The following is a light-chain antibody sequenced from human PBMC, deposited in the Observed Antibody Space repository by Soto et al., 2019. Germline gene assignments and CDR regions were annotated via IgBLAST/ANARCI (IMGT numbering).Light chain of an antibody. CDR3: YSYAGRNIWV. J-gene: IGLJ3*02. CDR2: GVT. CDR1: GSDIGAYNF. Sequence: QSVLAQPPSASGSPGQSVTISCTGSGSDIGAYNFVSWYQQHPGKAPKLMIFGVTERRSGVPDRFSGSKSGNTASLTVSGLQADDEAVYYCYSYAGRNIWVFGGGTKLTVL. V-gene: IGLV2-8*01.